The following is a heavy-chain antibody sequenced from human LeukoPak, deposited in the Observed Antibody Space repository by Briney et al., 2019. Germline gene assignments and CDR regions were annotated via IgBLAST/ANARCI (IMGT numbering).Heavy chain of an antibody. CDR3: ARELDYYDSSGYSDY. V-gene: IGHV1-2*02. CDR1: GYTFTGYY. D-gene: IGHD3-22*01. CDR2: INPNSGGT. Sequence: ASVKVSCKASGYTFTGYYMHWVRQAPGQGLEWMGWINPNSGGTNYAQKFQGRVTMTRDTSISTAYMELSRLRSDDTAVYYCARELDYYDSSGYSDYWGQGTLVTVPS. J-gene: IGHJ4*02.